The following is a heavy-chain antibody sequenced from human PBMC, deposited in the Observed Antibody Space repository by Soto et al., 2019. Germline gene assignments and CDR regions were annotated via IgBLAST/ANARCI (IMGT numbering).Heavy chain of an antibody. D-gene: IGHD2-2*01. V-gene: IGHV3-23*01. J-gene: IGHJ6*02. Sequence: EVQLLESGGGLVQPGGSLRLSCAASGLTFSSYAMSWVRQAPGKGLEWVSAISGSGGSTYYADSVKGRFTISRDNSKNTLYLQMNSLRAEDTAVYYCAKDSRYCSSTSCYPREYYYGMDVWVQGTTVTVSS. CDR3: AKDSRYCSSTSCYPREYYYGMDV. CDR1: GLTFSSYA. CDR2: ISGSGGST.